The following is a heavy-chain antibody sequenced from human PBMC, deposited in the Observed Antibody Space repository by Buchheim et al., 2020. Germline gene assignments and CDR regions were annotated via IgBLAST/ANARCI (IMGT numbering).Heavy chain of an antibody. D-gene: IGHD3-22*01. CDR3: ARVGEYYYDSSGYYFDY. V-gene: IGHV4-34*01. J-gene: IGHJ4*02. Sequence: QVQLQQWGAGLLKPSETLSLTCAVYGGSFSGYYWSWIRQPPGKGLEWIGEINHSGSTNYNPSLKSRFTISVDTSKNQFSLKLSSVTAADTAVYYCARVGEYYYDSSGYYFDYWGQGTL. CDR1: GGSFSGYY. CDR2: INHSGST.